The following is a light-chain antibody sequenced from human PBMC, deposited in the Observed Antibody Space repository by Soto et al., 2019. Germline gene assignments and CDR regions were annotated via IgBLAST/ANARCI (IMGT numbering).Light chain of an antibody. CDR2: DAS. V-gene: IGKV1-5*01. J-gene: IGKJ2*01. CDR3: QQYSAYYT. CDR1: QTISTW. Sequence: DIQMTQSPSTLSASVGDRVTITCRASQTISTWLAWYQQKPGKAPNLLIYDASSLESGVPSRFSGSGFGTDFTLTISSLQPDDFATYFCQQYSAYYTFVQGTKLEIK.